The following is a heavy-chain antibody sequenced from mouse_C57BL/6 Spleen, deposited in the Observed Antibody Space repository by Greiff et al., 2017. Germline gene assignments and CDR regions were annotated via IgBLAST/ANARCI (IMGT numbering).Heavy chain of an antibody. V-gene: IGHV1-55*01. CDR1: GYTFTSYW. D-gene: IGHD1-1*01. J-gene: IGHJ4*01. Sequence: QVQLQQPGAELVKPGASVKMSCKASGYTFTSYWITWVKQRPGQGLEWIGDIYPGSGSTNYNEKFKSKATLTVDKSSSTAYMQLSSLTSEDSAVYYCASVGYYEGYYAMDYWGQGTSVTVSS. CDR3: ASVGYYEGYYAMDY. CDR2: IYPGSGST.